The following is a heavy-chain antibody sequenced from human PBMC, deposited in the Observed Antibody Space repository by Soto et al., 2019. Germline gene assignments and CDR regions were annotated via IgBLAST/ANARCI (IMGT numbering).Heavy chain of an antibody. CDR1: GDTFNFYS. CDR2: INPILSMS. CDR3: ASSYGSGYRAFDS. D-gene: IGHD3-10*01. Sequence: QVQLVQSGAEVKKPGSSVRVSCKASGDTFNFYSINWVRQAPGLGLEWMGRINPILSMSNYAQRFQGRVTMTADKSTSPAYMELSSLRSEATAMYYCASSYGSGYRAFDSWGQGALVTVS. J-gene: IGHJ4*02. V-gene: IGHV1-69*02.